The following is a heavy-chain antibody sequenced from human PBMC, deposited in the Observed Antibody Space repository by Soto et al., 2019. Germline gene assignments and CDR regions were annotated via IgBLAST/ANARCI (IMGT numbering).Heavy chain of an antibody. J-gene: IGHJ3*01. CDR2: ISPNGDST. D-gene: IGHD2-8*01. V-gene: IGHV3-23*01. CDR1: GFTFNSYA. CDR3: AKVRLTDYLRYAPHL. Sequence: PGGSLRLSCAASGFTFNSYAMNWVRQAPGRGLEWVSIISPNGDSTYYADSVKGRFTISRDNSQNTVFLQMNSLRAEDTAIYFCAKVRLTDYLRYAPHLWGQGTLVTVSS.